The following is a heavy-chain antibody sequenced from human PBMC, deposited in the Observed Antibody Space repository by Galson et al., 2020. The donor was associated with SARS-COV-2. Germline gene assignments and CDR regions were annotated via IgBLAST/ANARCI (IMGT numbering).Heavy chain of an antibody. J-gene: IGHJ4*02. V-gene: IGHV3-23*01. CDR2: LSASGGST. D-gene: IGHD3-3*01. CDR3: AKDGGLWRYDFWTGYYPYFDY. Sequence: GESLKISCAASGFTFSSYAMSWVRQAPGQGLEWVSALSASGGSTHYADSVKGRFTIPRDNSKNTLHLQMNSLRAEDTAVYYCAKDGGLWRYDFWTGYYPYFDYWGQGTLVTAPS. CDR1: GFTFSSYA.